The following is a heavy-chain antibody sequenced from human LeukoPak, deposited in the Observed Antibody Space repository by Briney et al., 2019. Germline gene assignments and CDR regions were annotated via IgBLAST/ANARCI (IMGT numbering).Heavy chain of an antibody. CDR1: GFTFSSYS. CDR3: ARDCEYCGCDSPYVDY. V-gene: IGHV3-48*04. J-gene: IGHJ4*02. CDR2: ISRSGSII. D-gene: IGHD2-21*02. Sequence: GGSLRLSCAASGFTFSSYSMNWVRQAPGKGLEWVSYISRSGSIIYYADSVKGRFTISRANAKNSLYLQMNSLRAEDTAVYYCARDCEYCGCDSPYVDYWGQGTLVTVSS.